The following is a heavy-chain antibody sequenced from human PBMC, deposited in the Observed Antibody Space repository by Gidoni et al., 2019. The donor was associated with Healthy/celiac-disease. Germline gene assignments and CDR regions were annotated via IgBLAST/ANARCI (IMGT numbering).Heavy chain of an antibody. CDR2: INHSGST. CDR1: GGSFSGHY. Sequence: QVQLQQWGAGLWKPSETLSLTSAVYGGSFSGHYWSWIRQPPGKGLECTGQINHSGSTNYNPSLKSRVTISVDTSKNQFSLKLSSVTAADTAVYYCARGAFSSSWYLGFDPWGQGTLVTVSS. V-gene: IGHV4-34*01. J-gene: IGHJ5*02. CDR3: ARGAFSSSWYLGFDP. D-gene: IGHD6-13*01.